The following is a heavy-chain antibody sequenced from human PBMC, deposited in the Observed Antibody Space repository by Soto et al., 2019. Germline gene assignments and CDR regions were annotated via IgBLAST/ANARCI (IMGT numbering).Heavy chain of an antibody. J-gene: IGHJ5*02. Sequence: SLTCAFPGGSFSGYYWNWIRQPPGKGLEWIGEIDHSGYTNYNPSPKSRVTISVDTSKSQFSLRLTSVTAADTAVYYCARVRDWFDPWGQGTLVTVSS. V-gene: IGHV4-34*01. CDR1: GGSFSGYY. CDR3: ARVRDWFDP. D-gene: IGHD3-3*01. CDR2: IDHSGYT.